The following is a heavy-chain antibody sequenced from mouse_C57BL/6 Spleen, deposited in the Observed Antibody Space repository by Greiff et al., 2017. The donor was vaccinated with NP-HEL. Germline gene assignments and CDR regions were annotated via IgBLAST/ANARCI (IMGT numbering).Heavy chain of an antibody. J-gene: IGHJ2*01. V-gene: IGHV1-69*01. D-gene: IGHD2-4*01. CDR1: GYTFTSYW. CDR2: IDPSDSYT. Sequence: QVQLQQPGAELVMPGASVKLSCKASGYTFTSYWMHWVKQRPGQGLEWIGEIDPSDSYTNYNQKFKGKSTLTVDKSSSTAYMQLSSLTSEDSAVYYCARSGDYDVLPFDYWGQGTTLTVSS. CDR3: ARSGDYDVLPFDY.